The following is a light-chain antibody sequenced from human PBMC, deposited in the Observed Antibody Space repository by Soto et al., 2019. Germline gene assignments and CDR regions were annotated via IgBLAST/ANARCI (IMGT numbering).Light chain of an antibody. J-gene: IGLJ2*01. CDR3: AAWDDSLNGVV. Sequence: QSVLTQSPSASGTPGQTVTISCSGSSTNIESNFVNWYQQVPGTTPKLLIYTNDQRPSGVLDRFSGAKSGTSASLAISGLQSEDEADYYCAAWDDSLNGVVIGGGTQLTVL. V-gene: IGLV1-44*01. CDR2: TND. CDR1: STNIESNF.